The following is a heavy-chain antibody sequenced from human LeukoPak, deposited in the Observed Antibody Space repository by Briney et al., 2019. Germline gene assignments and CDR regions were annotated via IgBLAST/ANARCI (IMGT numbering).Heavy chain of an antibody. D-gene: IGHD1-26*01. CDR1: GFTFSSYW. CDR2: IKQDGSEK. CDR3: ARARDTTRSYYGMDV. Sequence: GGSLRLSCAASGFTFSSYWMSWVRRAPGKGLEWVANIKQDGSEKYYVDSVKGRFTISRDNAKNSLYLQMNSLRAEDTAVYYCARARDTTRSYYGMDVWGQGTTVTVSS. V-gene: IGHV3-7*01. J-gene: IGHJ6*02.